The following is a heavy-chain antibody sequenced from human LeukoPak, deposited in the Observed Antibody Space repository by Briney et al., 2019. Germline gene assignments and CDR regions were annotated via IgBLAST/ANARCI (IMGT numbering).Heavy chain of an antibody. Sequence: SSETLSLTCTVSGDSIRSGTYYWSWLRQPAGKGLEWIGRIYTSGSTNYNPSLKSRVTISVDTSKNQFSLKLSSVTAADTAVYYCARVSRGYYFDYWGQGTLVTVSS. J-gene: IGHJ4*02. CDR3: ARVSRGYYFDY. V-gene: IGHV4-61*02. CDR2: IYTSGST. CDR1: GDSIRSGTYY.